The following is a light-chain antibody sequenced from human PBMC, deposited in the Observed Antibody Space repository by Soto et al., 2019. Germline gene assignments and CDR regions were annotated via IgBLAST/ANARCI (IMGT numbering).Light chain of an antibody. CDR1: QSVSSNY. CDR2: GAS. CDR3: QHYGGSLYT. V-gene: IGKV3-20*01. J-gene: IGKJ2*01. Sequence: EIVLTQSPGTLSLSPGERATLSCRASQSVSSNYLTWYQQKPGQAPRLLIYGASSRATGIPDRFSGSGSGTDFTLTISGLEPEDFAVYYCQHYGGSLYTCGQGTKLEIK.